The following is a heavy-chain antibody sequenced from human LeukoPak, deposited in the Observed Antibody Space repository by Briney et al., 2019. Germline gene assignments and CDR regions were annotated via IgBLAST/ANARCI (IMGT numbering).Heavy chain of an antibody. Sequence: SETLSLTCTVSGGSISSSSYYWGWIRQPPGKGLEWIGSIYYSGTTYYNPSLKSRVTISVDTSKNQFSLKLSSVTAADTAVYYCARHPSKYYFDYWGQGTLVTVSS. CDR2: IYYSGTT. J-gene: IGHJ4*02. CDR3: ARHPSKYYFDY. CDR1: GGSISSSSYY. V-gene: IGHV4-39*01.